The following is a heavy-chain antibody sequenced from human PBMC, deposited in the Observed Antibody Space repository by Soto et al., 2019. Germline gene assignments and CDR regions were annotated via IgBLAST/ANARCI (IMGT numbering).Heavy chain of an antibody. Sequence: QVQLVQSGAEVKKPGSSVKVSCKASGGTFSSYAISWVRQAPGQGLEWMGGIIPIFATANYAQKFQGRVINTTVKSTTTAYMELSSLRPEDTAVYYCARGVHCSSTSGDYYYGMDVWGQGTTVTVSS. CDR1: GGTFSSYA. V-gene: IGHV1-69*06. J-gene: IGHJ6*02. CDR2: IIPIFATA. D-gene: IGHD2-2*01. CDR3: ARGVHCSSTSGDYYYGMDV.